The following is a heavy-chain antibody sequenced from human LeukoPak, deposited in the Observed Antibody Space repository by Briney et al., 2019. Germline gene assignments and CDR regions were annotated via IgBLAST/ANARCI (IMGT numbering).Heavy chain of an antibody. D-gene: IGHD3-10*01. CDR1: GYTLTELT. CDR2: FDPEDGET. J-gene: IGHJ4*02. Sequence: GASVKVSCKVSGYTLTELTMHWVRQAPGKGLEWMGGFDPEDGETLYAQKFQGRVTMTEDTSTDTAYMELSSLRSEDTAVYYCATLGLYGSGSHYWGQGTLVAVSS. CDR3: ATLGLYGSGSHY. V-gene: IGHV1-24*01.